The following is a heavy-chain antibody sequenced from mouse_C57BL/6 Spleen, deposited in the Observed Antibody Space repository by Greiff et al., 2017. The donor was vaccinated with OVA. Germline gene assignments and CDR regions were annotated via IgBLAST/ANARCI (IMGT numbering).Heavy chain of an antibody. CDR1: GYSFTSYY. CDR2: IYPGSGNT. V-gene: IGHV1-66*01. Sequence: VQLQQSGPELVKPGASVKISCKASGYSFTSYYIHWVKQRPGQGLEWIGWIYPGSGNTKYNEKFKGKATLTADTSSSTAYMQLSSLTSEDSAVYYCASHYYGSKDYYAMDYWGQGTSVTVSS. CDR3: ASHYYGSKDYYAMDY. D-gene: IGHD1-1*01. J-gene: IGHJ4*01.